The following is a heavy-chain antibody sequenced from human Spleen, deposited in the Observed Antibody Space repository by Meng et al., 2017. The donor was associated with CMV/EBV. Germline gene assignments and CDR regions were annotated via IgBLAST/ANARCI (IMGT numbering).Heavy chain of an antibody. J-gene: IGHJ6*02. CDR1: GFTFSSYA. Sequence: GGSLRLSCAASGFTFSSYAIHWVRQAPGKGLEWVAVISYDGSNKYYADSVKGRFTISRDNSKNTLYLQMNSLRPKDTAVYYCVSRTAAGSIYYYYGLDVWGQGTTVTVSS. V-gene: IGHV3-30*04. CDR3: VSRTAAGSIYYYYGLDV. CDR2: ISYDGSNK. D-gene: IGHD6-13*01.